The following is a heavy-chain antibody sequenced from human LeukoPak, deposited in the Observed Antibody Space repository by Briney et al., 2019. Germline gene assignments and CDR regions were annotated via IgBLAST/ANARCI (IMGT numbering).Heavy chain of an antibody. V-gene: IGHV3-33*01. CDR2: IWYDGSNK. Sequence: GGSLRLSCAASGFTFSSYGMHWVRQAPGKGLEWVAVIWYDGSNKYYADSVKGRFTISRDNSKNTLYLQMNSLRAEDTAVYYCARGYCSGGSCHHFDYWGQGTLVTVSS. CDR3: ARGYCSGGSCHHFDY. CDR1: GFTFSSYG. J-gene: IGHJ4*02. D-gene: IGHD2-15*01.